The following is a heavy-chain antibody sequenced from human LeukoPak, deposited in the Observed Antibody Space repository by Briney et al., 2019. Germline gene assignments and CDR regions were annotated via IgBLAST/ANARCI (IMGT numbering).Heavy chain of an antibody. J-gene: IGHJ4*02. Sequence: GASVKVSCKASGYTFTSYGISWVRQAPGQGLEWMGWISAYNGNTNYAQKLQGRVTMTTDTSTSTAYMELRSLRSDDTAVYYCARVILSRYDSSGYYYPARYYFDYWGQGTLVTVSS. D-gene: IGHD3-22*01. CDR1: GYTFTSYG. CDR2: ISAYNGNT. V-gene: IGHV1-18*01. CDR3: ARVILSRYDSSGYYYPARYYFDY.